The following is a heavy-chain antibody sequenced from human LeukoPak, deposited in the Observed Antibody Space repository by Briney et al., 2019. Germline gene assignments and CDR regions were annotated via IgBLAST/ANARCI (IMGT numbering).Heavy chain of an antibody. CDR1: GFTFSTYA. V-gene: IGHV3-23*01. J-gene: IGHJ4*02. CDR3: ARGKQWLVWGPFDY. Sequence: GGSLRLSCAASGFTFSTYAMTWVRQAPGKGLEWVSSITGSGDGTSAADSVTGRFSISRDNSKSTLYLQMNSLRAEDTAVYYCARGKQWLVWGPFDYWGQGTLVTVSS. CDR2: ITGSGDGT. D-gene: IGHD6-19*01.